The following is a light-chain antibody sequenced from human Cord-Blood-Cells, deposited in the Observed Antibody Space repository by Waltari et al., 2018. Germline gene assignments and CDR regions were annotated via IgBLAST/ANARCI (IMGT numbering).Light chain of an antibody. V-gene: IGKV3-11*01. Sequence: EIVLPQSPATLSLSPGERATLSCRASQSVSSYLDWYQQQPGQAPRLLIYDASNRATGIPARFSGSGAGTDFTLTISSLEPEDFAVYYCQQRSNWLTFGGGTKVEIK. CDR2: DAS. CDR3: QQRSNWLT. J-gene: IGKJ4*01. CDR1: QSVSSY.